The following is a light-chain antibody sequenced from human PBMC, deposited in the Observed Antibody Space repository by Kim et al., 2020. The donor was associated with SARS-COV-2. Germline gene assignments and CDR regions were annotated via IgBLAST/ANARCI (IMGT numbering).Light chain of an antibody. CDR1: QSVSSSY. J-gene: IGKJ2*01. CDR3: QQYGGSPYT. Sequence: EIVLMQSPVTLSLSPGERATLSCRASQSVSSSYLAWYQQTPGLAPRLLIYSTSNRATGIPDRFRGSGSGTDFTLTITRLEPEDFAVYYCQQYGGSPYTFGQGTKLEI. CDR2: STS. V-gene: IGKV3-20*01.